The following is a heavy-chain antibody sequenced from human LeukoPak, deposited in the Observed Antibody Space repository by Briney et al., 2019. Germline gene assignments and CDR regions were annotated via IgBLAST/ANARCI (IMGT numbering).Heavy chain of an antibody. CDR1: GGSISSYY. Sequence: SETLSLTCTVSGGSISSYYWSWIRQPPGKGLEWIGYIYYSGSTNYNPSLKSRVTISVDTSKNQFSLKLSSVTAADTAVYYCARKVRGYSSRANWFDPWGQGTLVTVSS. V-gene: IGHV4-59*01. CDR2: IYYSGST. CDR3: ARKVRGYSSRANWFDP. J-gene: IGHJ5*02. D-gene: IGHD5-18*01.